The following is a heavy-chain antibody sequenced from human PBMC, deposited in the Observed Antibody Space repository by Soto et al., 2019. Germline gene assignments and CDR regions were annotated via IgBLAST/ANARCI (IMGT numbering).Heavy chain of an antibody. D-gene: IGHD1-26*01. CDR2: ISGSGGNT. V-gene: IGHV3-23*01. J-gene: IGHJ4*02. Sequence: EVQLLESGGGLVQPGGSLRLSRAASGFTFSSSAMSWVRQAPGKGLKWVSGISGSGGNTYYADSVKGRFTISRDNSKNTLYLQMDSLRAEDTAVYYCAKGSGSSGLSDYFAYWGQGTLVTVSS. CDR1: GFTFSSSA. CDR3: AKGSGSSGLSDYFAY.